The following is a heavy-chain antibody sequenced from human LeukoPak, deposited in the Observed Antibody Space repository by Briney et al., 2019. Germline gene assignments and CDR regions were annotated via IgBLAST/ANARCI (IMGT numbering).Heavy chain of an antibody. D-gene: IGHD2-15*01. CDR3: ARGQFPYCSGGSCYSSWFDL. Sequence: ASVKVSCKASGYTFTSYDINWVRQATGQGLEWMGWMNPNSSNTGYAQKFQGRVTMTRDNSISTAYMELSGLTSEDTAVYYCARGQFPYCSGGSCYSSWFDLWGQGTLVTVSS. J-gene: IGHJ5*02. CDR1: GYTFTSYD. V-gene: IGHV1-8*01. CDR2: MNPNSSNT.